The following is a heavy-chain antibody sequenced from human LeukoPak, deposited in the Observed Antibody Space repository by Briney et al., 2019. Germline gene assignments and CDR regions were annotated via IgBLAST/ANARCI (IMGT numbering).Heavy chain of an antibody. CDR1: GGSISSSNW. Sequence: SETLSLTCAVSGGSISSSNWWSWVRQPPGKGLEWIGEIYHSGSTNYNPSLKSRVTISVDKSKNQFSLKLSSVTAADTAVYYRARAGDSEVRATDWYFDLWGRGTLVTVSS. CDR3: ARAGDSEVRATDWYFDL. D-gene: IGHD6-13*01. CDR2: IYHSGST. V-gene: IGHV4-4*02. J-gene: IGHJ2*01.